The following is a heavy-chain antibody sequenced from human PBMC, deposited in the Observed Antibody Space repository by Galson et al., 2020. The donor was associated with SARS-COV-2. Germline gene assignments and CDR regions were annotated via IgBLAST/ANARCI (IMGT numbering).Heavy chain of an antibody. D-gene: IGHD4-17*01. V-gene: IGHV1-58*01. CDR1: GFTFPSSA. Sequence: SVKVSCKASGFTFPSSAVQRVRQARGQRLEWTGRVVVGPGHTNYAQNFQERVTITRDMSTNTAYMELSSLRSEDTAVYYCAALWAGMTTGGGYWGQGTLVTVSS. CDR2: VVVGPGHT. J-gene: IGHJ4*02. CDR3: AALWAGMTTGGGY.